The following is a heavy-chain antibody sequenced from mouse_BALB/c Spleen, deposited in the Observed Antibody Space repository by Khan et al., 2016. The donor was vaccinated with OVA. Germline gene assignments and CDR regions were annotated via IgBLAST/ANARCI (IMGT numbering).Heavy chain of an antibody. CDR1: GYTFTDYY. CDR3: ARRNYFGYTFAY. CDR2: ISPGSGDT. J-gene: IGHJ3*01. D-gene: IGHD1-2*01. V-gene: IGHV1-77*01. Sequence: QVQLQQSGAELARPGASVKLSCKASGYTFTDYYINWVQQRTGQGLAWIGEISPGSGDTYYNERFKGKATLHADKSSSTAYMQRSSLTSESSAVYVCARRNYFGYTFAYWGQGTLVTVSA.